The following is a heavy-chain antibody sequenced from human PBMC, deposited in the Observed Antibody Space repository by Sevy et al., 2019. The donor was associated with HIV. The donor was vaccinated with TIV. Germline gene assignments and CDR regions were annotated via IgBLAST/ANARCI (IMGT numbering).Heavy chain of an antibody. J-gene: IGHJ4*02. CDR2: ISSNGGST. CDR3: VKVYRGSYYDY. D-gene: IGHD1-26*01. V-gene: IGHV3-64D*06. Sequence: GVSLKISCSASGFTFSSYAMHWVRQAPGKGLEYVSTISSNGGSTYYADSVKGRFTISRENSKNTLYLQMSSLRAEDTAVYYCVKVYRGSYYDYWGQGTLVTVSS. CDR1: GFTFSSYA.